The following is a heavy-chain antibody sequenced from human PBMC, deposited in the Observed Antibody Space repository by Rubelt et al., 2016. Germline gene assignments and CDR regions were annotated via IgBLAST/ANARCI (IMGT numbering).Heavy chain of an antibody. D-gene: IGHD6-13*01. V-gene: IGHV4-4*02. CDR3: ARGSSSYCFDY. CDR1: GGSISSINW. J-gene: IGHJ4*02. Sequence: QVQLQESGPGLVKPSGTLSLTCAVSGGSISSINWWSWVRQPPGKGLEWIGEINHCGSTNYNPSLKSRVTISVDTSKIQFSLKLSSVTGADTSVYYCARGSSSYCFDYWGQGTLVTVSS. CDR2: INHCGST.